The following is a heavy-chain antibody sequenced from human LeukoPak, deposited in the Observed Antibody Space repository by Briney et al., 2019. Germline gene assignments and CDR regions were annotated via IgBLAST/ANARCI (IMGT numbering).Heavy chain of an antibody. J-gene: IGHJ6*03. Sequence: SETLSLTCTVSGGSISSSSCYWGWIRQPPGKGLEWIGSIYYSGSTYYNPSLKSRVTISVDTSKNQFSLKLSSVTAADTAVYYCARVGGSGYDYRYYYMDVWGKGTTVTVSS. CDR2: IYYSGST. CDR1: GGSISSSSCY. CDR3: ARVGGSGYDYRYYYMDV. V-gene: IGHV4-39*07. D-gene: IGHD5-12*01.